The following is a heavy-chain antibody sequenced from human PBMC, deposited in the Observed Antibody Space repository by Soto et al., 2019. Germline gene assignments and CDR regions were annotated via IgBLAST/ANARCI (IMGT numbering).Heavy chain of an antibody. D-gene: IGHD5-12*01. CDR2: FDPEDGET. CDR1: GYTLTELS. Sequence: ATVKVSCKVSGYTLTELSMHWVRQAPGKGLEWMGGFDPEDGETIYAQKFQGRVTMTEDTSTDTAYMELSSLRSGDTAVYYCATDYPAATITAYWGQGTLVTVSS. J-gene: IGHJ4*02. CDR3: ATDYPAATITAY. V-gene: IGHV1-24*01.